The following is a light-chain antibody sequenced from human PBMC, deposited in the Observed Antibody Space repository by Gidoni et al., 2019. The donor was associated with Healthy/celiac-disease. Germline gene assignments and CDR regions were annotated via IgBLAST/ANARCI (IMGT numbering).Light chain of an antibody. CDR2: AAS. CDR1: QSISSY. Sequence: IQMTHSPPSLSASVGDRVTITCRASQSISSYLNWYQQNPGKAPKRLIYAASSLQSGVPSRFSGSGSGTDFTLTSSSLQPEDFATYYCQQSYSTPSTFGQGTKLEIK. V-gene: IGKV1-39*01. CDR3: QQSYSTPST. J-gene: IGKJ2*02.